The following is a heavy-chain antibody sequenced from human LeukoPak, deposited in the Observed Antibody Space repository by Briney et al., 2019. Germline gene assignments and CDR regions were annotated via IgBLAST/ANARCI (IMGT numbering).Heavy chain of an antibody. J-gene: IGHJ5*02. V-gene: IGHV1-2*02. Sequence: ASVKVSCKASGYTFTGYYMHWVRQAPGQGLEWMGWINPNSGGTNYAQKFQGRVTMTRDTSISTAYMELSRLRSDDTAVYYCARERIRLRGFDPWGQGTLVTVSS. CDR1: GYTFTGYY. CDR2: INPNSGGT. D-gene: IGHD4-17*01. CDR3: ARERIRLRGFDP.